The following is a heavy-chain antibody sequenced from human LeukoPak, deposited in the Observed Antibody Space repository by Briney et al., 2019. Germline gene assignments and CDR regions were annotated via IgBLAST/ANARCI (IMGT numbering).Heavy chain of an antibody. CDR1: GYTFTGYY. J-gene: IGHJ4*02. CDR2: INPNSGGT. D-gene: IGHD3-3*01. Sequence: ASVKVSCKASGYTFTGYYMHWMRQAPGQGLEWMGRINPNSGGTNYAQKFQGRVTMTRDTSISTAYMELSRLRSDDTAVYYCARAFYFWSGYYTGGLSSLLGYWGQGTLVTVSS. CDR3: ARAFYFWSGYYTGGLSSLLGY. V-gene: IGHV1-2*06.